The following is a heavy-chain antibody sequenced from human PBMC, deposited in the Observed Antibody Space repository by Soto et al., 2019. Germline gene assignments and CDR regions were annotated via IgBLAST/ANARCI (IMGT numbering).Heavy chain of an antibody. Sequence: EVQLLESGGGLVQPGGSLRLSCAASGFTFSTYAMSWVRQAPGKGLEWVSGISGSGGITEYADSVKGRFTISRDNSKNTLYLQMNSLRAEDTAVYYCAKGGAPRLSRGGGLDSWGQGTLVTVSS. CDR2: ISGSGGIT. D-gene: IGHD6-6*01. CDR3: AKGGAPRLSRGGGLDS. J-gene: IGHJ4*02. V-gene: IGHV3-23*01. CDR1: GFTFSTYA.